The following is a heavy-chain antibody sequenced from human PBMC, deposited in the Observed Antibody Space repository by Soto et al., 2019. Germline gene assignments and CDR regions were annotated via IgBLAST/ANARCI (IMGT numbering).Heavy chain of an antibody. CDR3: GKVMTDYSKAVGDD. D-gene: IGHD4-4*01. V-gene: IGHV3-23*01. CDR1: GFTFASYA. Sequence: GGSLRLSCAISGFTFASYALTWVRQAPGKGLEWVSSITTGGINTHYADFVRGRFTISRDNSKNTVYLEMKTLSAEDTAVYYCGKVMTDYSKAVGDDWGQGTLVTV. J-gene: IGHJ4*02. CDR2: ITTGGINT.